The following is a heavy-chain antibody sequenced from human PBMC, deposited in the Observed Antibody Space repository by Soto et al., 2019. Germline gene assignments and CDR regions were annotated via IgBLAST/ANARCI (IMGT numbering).Heavy chain of an antibody. CDR1: GFTFSSYG. D-gene: IGHD3-10*01. CDR2: ISYDGSNK. Sequence: GGSLRLSCAASGFTFSSYGMHWVRQAPGKGLEWVAVISYDGSNKYYADSVKGRFTISRDNSKNTLYLQMNSLRAEDTAVYYCAKDPLGYYYGSGSPNWFDPSGQGTLVTVSS. CDR3: AKDPLGYYYGSGSPNWFDP. J-gene: IGHJ5*02. V-gene: IGHV3-30*18.